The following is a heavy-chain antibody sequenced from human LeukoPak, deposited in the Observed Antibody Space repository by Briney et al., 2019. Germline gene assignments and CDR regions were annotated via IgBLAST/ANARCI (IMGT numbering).Heavy chain of an antibody. CDR1: GYRFTTYW. Sequence: GESLKISCKASGYRFTTYWIGWVRQMPGKGLEWMGIIYPGDSDTRYSPSFEGQVTISADKSITTAYLQWSSLKASDTAMYYCARQITDQSSGYDSIDYWGQRTLVTVSS. D-gene: IGHD5-12*01. J-gene: IGHJ4*02. CDR3: ARQITDQSSGYDSIDY. CDR2: IYPGDSDT. V-gene: IGHV5-51*01.